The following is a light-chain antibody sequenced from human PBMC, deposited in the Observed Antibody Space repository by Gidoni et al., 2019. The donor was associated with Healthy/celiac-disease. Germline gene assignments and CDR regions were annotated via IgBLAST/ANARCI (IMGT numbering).Light chain of an antibody. CDR3: SSYTSSSTLGV. Sequence: QSALTQPAPVSGSPAQSITISCTGTSSDVGGYNYVSWYQQHPGKAPKLMIYEVSNRPSGVSNRFSGSKSGNTASLTISGLQAEDEADYYCSSYTSSSTLGVFGGGTKLTVL. J-gene: IGLJ3*02. CDR1: SSDVGGYNY. V-gene: IGLV2-14*01. CDR2: EVS.